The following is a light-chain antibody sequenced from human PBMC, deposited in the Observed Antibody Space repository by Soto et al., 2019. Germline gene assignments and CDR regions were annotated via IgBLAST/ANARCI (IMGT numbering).Light chain of an antibody. CDR1: QSVSSSY. Sequence: EIVMTQSPGTLSVSPGERATLSCRASQSVSSSYLAWYQQKPGQAPRLLIYGASSRATGIPDRFSGSGSGTDFTLTINRLEPEDFAVYYCQQYGSSPRTFGQGTKV. J-gene: IGKJ1*01. V-gene: IGKV3-20*01. CDR3: QQYGSSPRT. CDR2: GAS.